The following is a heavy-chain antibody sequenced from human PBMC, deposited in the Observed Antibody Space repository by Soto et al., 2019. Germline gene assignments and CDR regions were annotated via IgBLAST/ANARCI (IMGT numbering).Heavy chain of an antibody. CDR3: ARVSRSHIDY. V-gene: IGHV4-61*08. CDR2: IYYSGST. Sequence: SETLSLTCTVSGGSISSGGYYWSWIRQHPGKGLEWIGYIYYSGSTNYNPSLKSRVTISVDTSKNQFSLKLSSVTAADTAVYYCARVSRSHIDYWGQGTLVTVSS. J-gene: IGHJ4*02. D-gene: IGHD2-15*01. CDR1: GGSISSGGYY.